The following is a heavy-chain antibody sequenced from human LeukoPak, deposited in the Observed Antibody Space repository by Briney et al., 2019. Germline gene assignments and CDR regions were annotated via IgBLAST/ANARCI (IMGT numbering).Heavy chain of an antibody. CDR2: IYPGDSDT. D-gene: IGHD2-21*02. CDR3: ARQIRTIAYCGGDCPSGYWFDP. Sequence: GESLKISCKGSGYSFTSYWIGWVRQMPGKGLEWMGIIYPGDSDTRYSPSFQGQVTISADKSISTAYLQWSSLKASDTAMYYCARQIRTIAYCGGDCPSGYWFDPWGQGTLVTVSS. J-gene: IGHJ5*02. V-gene: IGHV5-51*01. CDR1: GYSFTSYW.